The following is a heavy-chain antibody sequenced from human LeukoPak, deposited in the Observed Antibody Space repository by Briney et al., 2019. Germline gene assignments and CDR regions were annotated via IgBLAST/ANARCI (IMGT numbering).Heavy chain of an antibody. V-gene: IGHV4-34*01. J-gene: IGHJ5*02. D-gene: IGHD3-10*01. CDR1: GGSFSGYY. Sequence: SETLSLTCAVYGGSFSGYYWSWIRQPPGKGLEWIGEINHSGSTNYNPSLKSRVTISVDTSKNQFSLKLSSVTAADTAVYYCARGTGPMDGPENWFDPWGQGTLVTVSS. CDR2: INHSGST. CDR3: ARGTGPMDGPENWFDP.